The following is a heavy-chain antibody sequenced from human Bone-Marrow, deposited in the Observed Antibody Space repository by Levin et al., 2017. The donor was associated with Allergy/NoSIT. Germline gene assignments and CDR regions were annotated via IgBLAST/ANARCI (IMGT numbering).Heavy chain of an antibody. Sequence: GGSLRLSCEASGFDFGVYGMHWVRQRPGKGLEWVASIWYDGRKKFYADSVTGRFTISRDNSRNTVYLEMNRPKVDDTAMYYCARDGSGLYYWYWGQGTPVTVSS. D-gene: IGHD3-10*01. J-gene: IGHJ4*02. CDR3: ARDGSGLYYWY. V-gene: IGHV3-33*01. CDR1: GFDFGVYG. CDR2: IWYDGRKK.